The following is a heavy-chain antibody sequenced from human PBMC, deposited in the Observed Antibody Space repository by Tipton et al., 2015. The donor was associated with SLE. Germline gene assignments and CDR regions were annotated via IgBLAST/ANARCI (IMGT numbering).Heavy chain of an antibody. D-gene: IGHD3-22*01. CDR3: ARGLPWDYDSSGYM. J-gene: IGHJ4*02. CDR1: AYSISTGYH. V-gene: IGHV4-38-2*01. Sequence: TLSLTCAVSAYSISTGYHWGWIRQPPGKGLEWIASIYHSGSTHYNPSLKSRVTISVDTSKNQFSLKLTSVTAADTAVYYCARGLPWDYDSSGYMWGQGTVVTVSS. CDR2: IYHSGST.